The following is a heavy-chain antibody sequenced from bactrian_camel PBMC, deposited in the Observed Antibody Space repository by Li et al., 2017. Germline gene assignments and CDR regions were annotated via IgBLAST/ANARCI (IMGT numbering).Heavy chain of an antibody. Sequence: VQLVESGGGLVQPGGSLRLSCVASGFTFSTYPMTWVRQRPGKGLEWVSYINSGGGSTFYADHVKGRFTISRDNAKNTLYLQLNSLKPDDSAMYYCAVRLSSVCYNRAETFEYWGQGTQVTVS. CDR1: GFTFSTYP. V-gene: IGHV3S31*01. D-gene: IGHD2*01. CDR2: INSGGGST. J-gene: IGHJ4*01. CDR3: AVRLSSVCYNRAETFEY.